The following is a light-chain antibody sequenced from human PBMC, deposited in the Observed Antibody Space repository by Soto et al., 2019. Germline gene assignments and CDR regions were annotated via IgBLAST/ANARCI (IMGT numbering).Light chain of an antibody. Sequence: DVQMTQSPSTLSASVGDRVTITCRASQSIGCWLRWYQQNPGKAPKLLIYDASSLQSGVPSRFRGSSARKKFTIIISTLPPNEVATYHCQRYHSTSHTFGPGTKVDI. J-gene: IGKJ3*01. V-gene: IGKV1-5*01. CDR1: QSIGCW. CDR3: QRYHSTSHT. CDR2: DAS.